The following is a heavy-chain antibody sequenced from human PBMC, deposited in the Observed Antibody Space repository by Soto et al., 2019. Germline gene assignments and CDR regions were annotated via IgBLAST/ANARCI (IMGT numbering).Heavy chain of an antibody. D-gene: IGHD3-3*01. CDR3: AMTHYDFWSGYRFDP. Sequence: GGSLRLSCPASGFTVTRNYMTWVRQAPGKGLEWVSFIAGGDNTFYADSLKCRFTISRDKPKNTLYLQMNSLRAEYTAVYYCAMTHYDFWSGYRFDPWGQGTLVTVSS. CDR1: GFTVTRNY. J-gene: IGHJ5*02. V-gene: IGHV3-53*01. CDR2: IAGGDNT.